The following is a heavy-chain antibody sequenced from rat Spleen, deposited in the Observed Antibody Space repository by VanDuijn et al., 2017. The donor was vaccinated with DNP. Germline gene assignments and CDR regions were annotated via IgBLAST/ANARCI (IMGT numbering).Heavy chain of an antibody. J-gene: IGHJ1*01. CDR3: TRVLYNGYQRHYWSFDF. CDR2: IWTSGSV. Sequence: QVQLEESGPGLMQPSETLSLTCTVSGFSLTNIGVSWVRQPLGKGLVWMGTIWTSGSVNYNSSVQSRLSISRDTSKNQVFLKMNSLQTEDTAIYFCTRVLYNGYQRHYWSFDFWGPGTMVTVSS. V-gene: IGHV2-72*01. D-gene: IGHD1-7*01. CDR1: GFSLTNIG.